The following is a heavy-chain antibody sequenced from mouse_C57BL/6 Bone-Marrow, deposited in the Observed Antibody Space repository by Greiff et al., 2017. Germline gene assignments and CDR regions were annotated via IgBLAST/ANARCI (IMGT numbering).Heavy chain of an antibody. CDR2: IYPRSGNT. CDR3: ARGIYYGSSYYVDY. D-gene: IGHD1-1*01. V-gene: IGHV1-81*01. Sequence: VQLVESGAELARPGASVKLSCKASGYTFTSYGISWVKQRTGQGLEWIGEIYPRSGNTYYNEKFKGKATLTADKSSSTAYMELRSLTSEDSAVYFCARGIYYGSSYYVDYWGQGTTLTVSS. J-gene: IGHJ2*01. CDR1: GYTFTSYG.